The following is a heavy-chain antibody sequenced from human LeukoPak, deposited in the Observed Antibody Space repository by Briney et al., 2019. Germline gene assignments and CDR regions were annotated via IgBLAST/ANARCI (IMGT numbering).Heavy chain of an antibody. CDR2: ISSSSSYI. CDR3: ARDDSYDSSVFDY. V-gene: IGHV3-21*01. D-gene: IGHD5-18*01. J-gene: IGHJ4*02. Sequence: GGSLRLSCAASGFTFSSYSMNWVRQAPGKGLEWVSSISSSSSYIYYADSVKGRFTISRDNAKSSLYLQMNSLRAEDTAVYYCARDDSYDSSVFDYWGQGTLVTVSS. CDR1: GFTFSSYS.